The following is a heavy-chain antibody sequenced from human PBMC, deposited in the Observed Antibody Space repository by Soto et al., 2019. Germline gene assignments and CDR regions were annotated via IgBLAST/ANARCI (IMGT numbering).Heavy chain of an antibody. J-gene: IGHJ5*02. V-gene: IGHV1-3*04. Sequence: GPVKVSCKASGFTFSHHSIHWVRQAPGQRLEWMGWINSDTGYTKYSQKFQARLTITWDSSAKTAYMELSSLQSEDTAVYYCVRGKEAGVWFDPWGQGTLVTVSS. CDR3: VRGKEAGVWFDP. CDR2: INSDTGYT. CDR1: GFTFSHHS. D-gene: IGHD3-10*01.